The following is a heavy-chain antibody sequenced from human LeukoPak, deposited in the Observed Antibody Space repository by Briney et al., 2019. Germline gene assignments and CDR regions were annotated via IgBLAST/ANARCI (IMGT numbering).Heavy chain of an antibody. Sequence: PSETLSLTCAVYGGSFSGYYWSWIRQPPGKGLEWIGEINHSGSTNYNPSLKSRVTISVDTSKNQFSLKLSSVTAADTAVYYCARGRGVARFGAALIVPLYFDYWGQGTLVTVSS. CDR3: ARGRGVARFGAALIVPLYFDY. D-gene: IGHD3-3*01. J-gene: IGHJ4*02. CDR2: INHSGST. CDR1: GGSFSGYY. V-gene: IGHV4-34*01.